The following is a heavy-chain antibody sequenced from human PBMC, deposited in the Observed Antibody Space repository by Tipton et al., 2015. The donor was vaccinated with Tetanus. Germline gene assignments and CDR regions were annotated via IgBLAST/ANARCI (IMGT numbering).Heavy chain of an antibody. J-gene: IGHJ4*02. Sequence: AVSGFTFSSYEMNWVRQAPGKGLEWVSYISSSGSTIYYADSVKGRFTISRDNAKNSLYLQMNSLRAEDTAVYYCARDRTYGDYAHPFDYWGQGTLVTVSS. D-gene: IGHD4-17*01. CDR3: ARDRTYGDYAHPFDY. CDR1: GFTFSSYE. CDR2: ISSSGSTI. V-gene: IGHV3-48*03.